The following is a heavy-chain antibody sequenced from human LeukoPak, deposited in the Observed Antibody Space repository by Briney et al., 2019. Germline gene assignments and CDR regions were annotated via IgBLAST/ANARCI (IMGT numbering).Heavy chain of an antibody. J-gene: IGHJ4*02. CDR2: IIPIFGTA. D-gene: IGHD7-27*01. Sequence: SVKVSCKASGGTFSSYAISWVRQAPGQGLEWMGGIIPIFGTANYAQKFQGRVTITADESTSTAYMEQGSLRSEDTAVYYCGRAQEAGDFDYWGQGTLVTVSS. CDR3: GRAQEAGDFDY. CDR1: GGTFSSYA. V-gene: IGHV1-69*13.